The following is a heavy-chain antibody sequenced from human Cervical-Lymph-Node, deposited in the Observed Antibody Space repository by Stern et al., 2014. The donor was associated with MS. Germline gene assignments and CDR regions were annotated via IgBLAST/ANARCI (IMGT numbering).Heavy chain of an antibody. D-gene: IGHD3-22*01. Sequence: VQLVQSGGGVVQPGRSLRLSCAASGFTFSSYALHWVRQAPGKGLEWVAFISSDGSLKYYADSVKGRFTISRDNSKNTVYLQVNSLRVDDSAVYYCAREGHIKDSSGALDYWGQGTLVTVSS. CDR3: AREGHIKDSSGALDY. CDR1: GFTFSSYA. V-gene: IGHV3-30*04. CDR2: ISSDGSLK. J-gene: IGHJ4*02.